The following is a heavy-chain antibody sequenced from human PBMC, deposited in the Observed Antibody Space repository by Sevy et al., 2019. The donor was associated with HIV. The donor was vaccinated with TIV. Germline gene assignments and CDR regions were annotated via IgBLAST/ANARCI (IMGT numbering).Heavy chain of an antibody. CDR2: SYYSGRT. J-gene: IGHJ6*02. CDR3: ARAQPVYYYGVDV. Sequence: WETLSLTCTVSGDSISSDYWSWIRQPPGKRLEWIGYSYYSGRTNYNPSLKSRVTISVDRSKNQFSLKLKSVTAADSAVYYCARAQPVYYYGVDVWGQGTTVTVSS. V-gene: IGHV4-59*01. D-gene: IGHD6-6*01. CDR1: GDSISSDY.